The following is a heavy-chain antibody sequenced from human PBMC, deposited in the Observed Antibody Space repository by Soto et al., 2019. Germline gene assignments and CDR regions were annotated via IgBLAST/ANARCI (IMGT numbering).Heavy chain of an antibody. D-gene: IGHD6-19*01. V-gene: IGHV1-8*01. CDR2: MNPNSGNT. Sequence: QVQLVQSGAEVKKPGASVKVSCKASGYTFTSYDINWVRQATGQGLEWMGWMNPNSGNTGYAQKFQGRVTMTRNTSISTAYIELSSLRSEDTAVYYCAREMTVAGTFYAPYGMDVWGQGTTVTVSS. CDR1: GYTFTSYD. CDR3: AREMTVAGTFYAPYGMDV. J-gene: IGHJ6*02.